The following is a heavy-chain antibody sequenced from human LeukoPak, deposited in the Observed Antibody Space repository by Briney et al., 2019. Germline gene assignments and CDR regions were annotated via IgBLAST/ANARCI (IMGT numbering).Heavy chain of an antibody. Sequence: GGSLRLSCAASGFTFSSYAMSWVRQAPGKGLEWVSAISGSGGSTNYADSVKGRFTISRDNSKNTLYLQMNSLRAEDTAVYYCAKDQGNYYVSDPHDAFDIWGQGTMVTVSS. D-gene: IGHD3-10*02. CDR1: GFTFSSYA. CDR2: ISGSGGST. V-gene: IGHV3-23*01. J-gene: IGHJ3*02. CDR3: AKDQGNYYVSDPHDAFDI.